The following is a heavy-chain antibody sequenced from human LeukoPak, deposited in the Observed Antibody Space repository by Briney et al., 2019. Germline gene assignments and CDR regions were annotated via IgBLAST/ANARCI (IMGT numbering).Heavy chain of an antibody. V-gene: IGHV1-45*02. CDR2: ITPFNGDT. CDR1: GYTSTYRY. D-gene: IGHD5-18*01. CDR3: TSLLVDTPIGEAFDI. J-gene: IGHJ3*02. Sequence: NGASAKVSCKASGYTSTYRYLHWVRQAPGQALEWMGWITPFNGDTNYAQKFQDRVTFTMDRSMSTAYMELSSLRSEDTDMYYCTSLLVDTPIGEAFDIWGQGTMVTVSS.